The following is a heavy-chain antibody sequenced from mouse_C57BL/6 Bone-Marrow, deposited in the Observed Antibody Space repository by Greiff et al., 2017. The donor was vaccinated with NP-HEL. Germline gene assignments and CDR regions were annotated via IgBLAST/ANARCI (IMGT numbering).Heavy chain of an antibody. D-gene: IGHD1-1*01. J-gene: IGHJ4*01. Sequence: VMLLESGAELVKPGASVKISCKASGYAFSSYWMNWVKQRPGKGLEWIGQIYPGDGDTNYNGKFKGKATLTADKSSSTAYMQLSSLTSEDSAVYFCARRITTVKVYYAMDYWGQGTSVTVSS. CDR1: GYAFSSYW. V-gene: IGHV1-80*01. CDR2: IYPGDGDT. CDR3: ARRITTVKVYYAMDY.